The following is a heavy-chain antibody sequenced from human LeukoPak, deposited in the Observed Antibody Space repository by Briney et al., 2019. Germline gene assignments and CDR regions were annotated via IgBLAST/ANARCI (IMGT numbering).Heavy chain of an antibody. J-gene: IGHJ4*02. CDR2: ISSSGSTI. CDR1: GFTFSDYY. V-gene: IGHV3-11*01. Sequence: GGSLRLSCAVSGFTFSDYYMSWIRQAPGKGLEWVSYISSSGSTIYYADSVKGRFTISRDNAKNSLYLQMNSLRAEDTAVYCCARGHSGYDSDRFDYWGQGILVTVSS. D-gene: IGHD5-12*01. CDR3: ARGHSGYDSDRFDY.